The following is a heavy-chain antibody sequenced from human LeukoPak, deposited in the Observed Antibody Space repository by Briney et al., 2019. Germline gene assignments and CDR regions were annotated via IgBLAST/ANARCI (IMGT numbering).Heavy chain of an antibody. V-gene: IGHV3-11*01. CDR1: GFTFSDCY. CDR2: ISSSGSTI. D-gene: IGHD5-18*01. Sequence: PGGSLRLSCAASGFTFSDCYMSWIRQAPGKGLEWVSYISSSGSTIYYADSVKGRFTISRDNAKNSLYLQMNSLRAEDTAVYYCARDGDVDTAMVSPCYYGMDVWGQGTTVTVSS. CDR3: ARDGDVDTAMVSPCYYGMDV. J-gene: IGHJ6*02.